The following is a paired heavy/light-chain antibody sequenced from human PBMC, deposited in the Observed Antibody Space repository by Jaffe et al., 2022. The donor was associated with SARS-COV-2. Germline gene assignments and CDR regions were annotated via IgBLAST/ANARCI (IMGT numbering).Light chain of an antibody. J-gene: IGKJ1*01. CDR1: QSVGNN. CDR2: GAS. V-gene: IGKV3-15*01. CDR3: HQYKNWPPWT. Sequence: EIVMTQSPATLSVSPGERATLFCRASQSVGNNLAWYQQRPGQAPRLLIYGASNRATGVPVRFSGSASGTEFTLTISSLQSEDLAVYYCHQYKNWPPWTFGQGTKVEIK.
Heavy chain of an antibody. Sequence: QVQLVESGGGVVQPGRSLRLSCVASGFSFSIFGMHWVRQAPGKGPEWVAITSYDGTIRYYADSVKGRFTISRDNSKNTLYLQMSSLRDEDTAVYYCARDVTGGGGSWYPDYWGRGTLVTVSP. CDR3: ARDVTGGGGSWYPDY. CDR1: GFSFSIFG. J-gene: IGHJ4*02. V-gene: IGHV3-30*03. CDR2: TSYDGTIR. D-gene: IGHD6-13*01.